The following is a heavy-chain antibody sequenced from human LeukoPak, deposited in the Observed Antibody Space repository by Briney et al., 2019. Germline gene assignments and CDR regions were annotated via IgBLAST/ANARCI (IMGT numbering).Heavy chain of an antibody. J-gene: IGHJ4*02. CDR2: IYPGDSDT. V-gene: IGHV5-51*01. D-gene: IGHD2-15*01. CDR3: ARGRPQRGFDY. Sequence: AGESLKISCQGSGYTFTNDWIGWVRQMPGKGLEWMGIIYPGDSDTRYSPSFQGQVTISADKSISTAYLQWSSLKASDTAMYYCARGRPQRGFDYWGQGTLVTVSS. CDR1: GYTFTNDW.